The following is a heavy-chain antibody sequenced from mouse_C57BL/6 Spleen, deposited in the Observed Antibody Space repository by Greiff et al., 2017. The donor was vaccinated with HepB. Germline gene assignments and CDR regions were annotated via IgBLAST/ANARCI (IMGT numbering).Heavy chain of an antibody. V-gene: IGHV1-26*01. CDR3: ARRATEYFDV. D-gene: IGHD3-3*01. Sequence: VQLQQSGPELVKPGASVKISCKASGYTFTDYYMNWVKQSHGKSLEWIGDINPNNGGTSYNQKFKGKATLTVDKSSSTAYMELRSLTSEDSAVYYCARRATEYFDVWGTGTTVTVSS. CDR2: INPNNGGT. J-gene: IGHJ1*03. CDR1: GYTFTDYY.